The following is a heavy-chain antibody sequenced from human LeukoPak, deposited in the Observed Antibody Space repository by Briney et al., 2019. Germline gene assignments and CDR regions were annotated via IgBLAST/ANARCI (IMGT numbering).Heavy chain of an antibody. CDR3: ARLSPRYSYGYFDF. V-gene: IGHV4-59*01. Sequence: PSETPSLTCTVSGGSISSYYWSWIRQPPGKGLEWIGYIHYSGSTNYNPSLNSRVTISVDTSKNQLSLKLSSVTAADTALYYCARLSPRYSYGYFDFWGQGTLVTVSS. CDR2: IHYSGST. J-gene: IGHJ4*02. D-gene: IGHD5-18*01. CDR1: GGSISSYY.